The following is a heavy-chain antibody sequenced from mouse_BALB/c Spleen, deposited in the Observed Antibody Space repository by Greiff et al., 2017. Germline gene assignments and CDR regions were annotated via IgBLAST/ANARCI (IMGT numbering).Heavy chain of an antibody. CDR2: INPYNGGT. CDR1: GYSFTGYT. J-gene: IGHJ4*01. V-gene: IGHV1-18*01. D-gene: IGHD2-14*01. CDR3: ARDRYDGYYYAMDY. Sequence: EVQLKQSGPELVKPGASMKISCKASGYSFTGYTMNWVKQSHGKNLEWIGLINPYNGGTSYNQKFKGKATLTVDKSSSTAYMELLSLTSEDSAVYYCARDRYDGYYYAMDYWGQGTSVTVSS.